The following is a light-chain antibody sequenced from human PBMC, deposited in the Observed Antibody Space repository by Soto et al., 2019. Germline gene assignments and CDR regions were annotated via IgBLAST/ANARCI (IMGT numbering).Light chain of an antibody. V-gene: IGLV2-11*01. J-gene: IGLJ1*01. CDR1: SRDIEAYDY. Sequence: QSALTQPRSVSGSPGQSVAISCTGTSRDIEAYDYVSWYQQHPGKAPKLTISEVNKRPSGVSYRFSGSKSGNTASLTISGLQGEDEADYYCCSFAGSYYVFGTGTQLTVL. CDR2: EVN. CDR3: CSFAGSYYV.